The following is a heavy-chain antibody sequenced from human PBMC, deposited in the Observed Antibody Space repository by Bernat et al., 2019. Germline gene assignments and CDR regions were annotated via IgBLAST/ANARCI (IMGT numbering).Heavy chain of an antibody. V-gene: IGHV1-69*06. J-gene: IGHJ3*02. D-gene: IGHD2-15*01. CDR2: IIPIFGTA. CDR3: ARDGKIEVVAATWNAFDI. Sequence: QVQLVQSGAEVKKPGSSVKVSCKASGGTFSSYAISWVRQAPGQGLEWMGGIIPIFGTANYAQKFQGRVTITADKPTSTAYMELSSLRSEDTAVYYCARDGKIEVVAATWNAFDIWGQGTMVTVSS. CDR1: GGTFSSYA.